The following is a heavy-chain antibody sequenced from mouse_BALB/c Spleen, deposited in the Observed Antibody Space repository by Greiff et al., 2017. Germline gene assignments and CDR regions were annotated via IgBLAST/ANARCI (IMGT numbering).Heavy chain of an antibody. CDR3: ASDGYRAY. D-gene: IGHD2-3*01. J-gene: IGHJ3*01. CDR2: IYPGDGDT. V-gene: IGHV1-80*01. Sequence: VQLQQSGAELVRPGSSVKISCKASGYAFSSYWMNWVKQRPGQGLEWIGQIYPGDGDTNYNGKFKGKATLTADKSSSTAYMQLSSLTSEDSAVYFCASDGYRAYWGQGTLVTVSA. CDR1: GYAFSSYW.